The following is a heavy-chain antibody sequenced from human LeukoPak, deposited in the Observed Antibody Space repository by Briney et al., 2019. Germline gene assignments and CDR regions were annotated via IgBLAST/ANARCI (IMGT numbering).Heavy chain of an antibody. CDR2: ITSSNNYI. D-gene: IGHD4-17*01. CDR1: GFTFSRYS. CDR3: ARVPDGDYPTFDY. Sequence: GGSLRLSCAASGFTFSRYSMNWVRQAPGKGLEWVSSITSSNNYIYYGDSVKGRFTISRDDAKNSLFLQMNSLRAEDTATYYCARVPDGDYPTFDYWGQGTLVTVSS. V-gene: IGHV3-21*01. J-gene: IGHJ4*02.